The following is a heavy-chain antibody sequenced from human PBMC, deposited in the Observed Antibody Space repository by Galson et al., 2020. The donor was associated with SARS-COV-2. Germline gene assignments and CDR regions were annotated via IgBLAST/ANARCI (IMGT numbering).Heavy chain of an antibody. CDR2: INPNSGGT. V-gene: IGHV1-2*02. CDR1: GYTFTGYY. D-gene: IGHD6-19*01. J-gene: IGHJ6*02. Sequence: ASVKVSCKASGYTFTGYYMHWVRQAPGHGLEWMGWINPNSGGTNYAQKFQGRVTMTRDTSISTAYMELSRLRSDDTAVYYCARGGVNSSGWRTYYYYGMDVWGQGTTVTVSS. CDR3: ARGGVNSSGWRTYYYYGMDV.